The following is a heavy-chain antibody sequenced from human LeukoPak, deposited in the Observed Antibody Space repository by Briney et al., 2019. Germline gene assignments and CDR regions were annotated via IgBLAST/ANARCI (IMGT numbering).Heavy chain of an antibody. Sequence: SETLSLTCTVSGGSISSSSYYWGWIRQPPGKGLEWIGSIYYSGSTYYNPSLKSRVTISVDTSENQFSLKLSSVTAADTAVYYCARLQRRDGYNFDYWGQGTLVTVSS. V-gene: IGHV4-39*01. CDR2: IYYSGST. CDR1: GGSISSSSYY. J-gene: IGHJ4*02. CDR3: ARLQRRDGYNFDY. D-gene: IGHD5-24*01.